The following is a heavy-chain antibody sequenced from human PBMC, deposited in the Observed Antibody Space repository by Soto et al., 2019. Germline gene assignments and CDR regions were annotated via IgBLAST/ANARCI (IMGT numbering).Heavy chain of an antibody. D-gene: IGHD6-13*01. V-gene: IGHV3-64*01. J-gene: IGHJ4*02. CDR3: ATTIAATGGYYFDY. CDR2: ISSNGGST. Sequence: EVQLVESGGGLVQPGGSLRLSCEASGFTFSSYAMHWVGQAPGKGLEYVSTISSNGGSTYYANSVKGRFTISRDNSKNTLYLQMGSLRAEDMAVYYCATTIAATGGYYFDYWGQGTLVTVSS. CDR1: GFTFSSYA.